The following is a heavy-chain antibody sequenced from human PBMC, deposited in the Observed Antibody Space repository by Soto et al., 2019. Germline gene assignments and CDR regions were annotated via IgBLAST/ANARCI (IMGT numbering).Heavy chain of an antibody. CDR2: ISGTGGTT. D-gene: IGHD3-9*01. CDR3: ARAPMERYFDWYFDH. J-gene: IGHJ4*02. V-gene: IGHV3-23*01. Sequence: EVQLLESGGGLVQPGGSLRLSCVGSGFTFRSHALTWVRQSPGKGLEWVAGISGTGGTTYYGDSMRGRFTISRDNSKEMLNLQMDSLRPEDTAIYFCARAPMERYFDWYFDHWGQGSLVIVTS. CDR1: GFTFRSHA.